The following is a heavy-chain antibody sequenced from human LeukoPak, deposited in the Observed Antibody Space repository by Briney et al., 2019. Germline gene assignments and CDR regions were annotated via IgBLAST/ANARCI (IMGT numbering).Heavy chain of an antibody. CDR3: ARDCRYSYGPKWFYYGMDV. J-gene: IGHJ6*02. V-gene: IGHV3-33*01. CDR1: GFTFSSYG. Sequence: GGSLRLSCAASGFTFSSYGMHWVRQAPGKGLEWVAVIWCDGSNKYYADSVKGRFTISRDNSKNTLYLQMNSLRAEDTAVYYCARDCRYSYGPKWFYYGMDVWGQGTTVTVSS. D-gene: IGHD5-18*01. CDR2: IWCDGSNK.